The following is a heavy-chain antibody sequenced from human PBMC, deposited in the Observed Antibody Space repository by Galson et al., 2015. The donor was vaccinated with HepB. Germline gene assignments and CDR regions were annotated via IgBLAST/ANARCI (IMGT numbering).Heavy chain of an antibody. Sequence: SLRLSCAASGFTFDDYAMHWVRQAPGKGLEWVSLISWDGGSTYYADSVKGRFTISRDNSKNSLYLQMNSLRAEDTALYYCASSWDLGYWGQGTLVTVSS. J-gene: IGHJ4*02. V-gene: IGHV3-43D*03. CDR3: ASSWDLGY. D-gene: IGHD1-26*01. CDR1: GFTFDDYA. CDR2: ISWDGGST.